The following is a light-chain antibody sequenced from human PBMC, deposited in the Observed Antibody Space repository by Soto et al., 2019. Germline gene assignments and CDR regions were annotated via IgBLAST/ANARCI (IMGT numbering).Light chain of an antibody. CDR3: YSSRSSSSTFYV. V-gene: IGLV2-14*03. Sequence: QSALTQPASVSWSPGQSITISCAGTSSDIGGSNYVSWYQQHPGKAPKLMIYGVSNRPSGVSNRFYGSKSGNTASLTISGLQAEDEADYFCYSSRSSSSTFYVFGTGTKLSVL. CDR1: SSDIGGSNY. CDR2: GVS. J-gene: IGLJ1*01.